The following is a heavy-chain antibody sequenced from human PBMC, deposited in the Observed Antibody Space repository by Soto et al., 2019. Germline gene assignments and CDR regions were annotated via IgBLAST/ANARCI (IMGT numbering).Heavy chain of an antibody. CDR2: IYNGGGT. Sequence: EVQLVETGGGLIQPGGSLRLSCAASGFTVSGNYMSWVRQAPGKGLEWVSVIYNGGGTYYADSVKARFTISRDNSKNTLYLQINTLRAEDTAVYYCASTRGSISDSWGQRSLLTVSS. CDR3: ASTRGSISDS. CDR1: GFTVSGNY. V-gene: IGHV3-53*02. D-gene: IGHD6-13*01. J-gene: IGHJ4*02.